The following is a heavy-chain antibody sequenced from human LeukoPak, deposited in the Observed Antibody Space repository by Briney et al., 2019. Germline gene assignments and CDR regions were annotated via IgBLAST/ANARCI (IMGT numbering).Heavy chain of an antibody. CDR2: ISSSGSTI. CDR1: GFSFSSYE. V-gene: IGHV3-48*03. D-gene: IGHD2/OR15-2a*01. Sequence: GGSLRLSCAASGFSFSSYEMNWVRQAPGKGLEWVSYISSSGSTIYYADSVKGRFTISRDNAKNSLYLQMNSLRAEDTAVYYCARADAAIFLGGTYAHAFDMWGQGTMVTVSS. J-gene: IGHJ3*02. CDR3: ARADAAIFLGGTYAHAFDM.